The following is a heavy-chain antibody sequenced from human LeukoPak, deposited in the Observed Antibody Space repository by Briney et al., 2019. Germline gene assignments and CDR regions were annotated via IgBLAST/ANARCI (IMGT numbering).Heavy chain of an antibody. V-gene: IGHV3-30*02. D-gene: IGHD3-10*01. CDR1: AFTFSTYG. Sequence: PGGSLRLSCAASAFTFSTYGMHWVRQAPGKGLEWVAFVRYDGSHTYYADSVKGRFTISRDNSKNTLFLQMSSLRSEDTAVYYCARGPGGSGSYYVAYWGQGTLVTVSS. CDR2: VRYDGSHT. CDR3: ARGPGGSGSYYVAY. J-gene: IGHJ4*02.